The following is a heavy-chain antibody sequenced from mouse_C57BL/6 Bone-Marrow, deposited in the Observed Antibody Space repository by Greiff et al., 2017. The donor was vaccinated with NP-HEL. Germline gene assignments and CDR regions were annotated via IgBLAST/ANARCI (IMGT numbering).Heavy chain of an antibody. D-gene: IGHD2-1*01. CDR1: GYTFTSYG. CDR3: ARKDYYGNYAWFAY. V-gene: IGHV1-81*01. J-gene: IGHJ3*01. CDR2: IYPRSGNT. Sequence: VQRVESGAELARPGASVKLSCKASGYTFTSYGISWVKQRTGQGLEWIGEIYPRSGNTYYNEKFKGKATLTADKSSSTAYMELRSLTSEDSAVYFCARKDYYGNYAWFAYWGQGTLVTVSA.